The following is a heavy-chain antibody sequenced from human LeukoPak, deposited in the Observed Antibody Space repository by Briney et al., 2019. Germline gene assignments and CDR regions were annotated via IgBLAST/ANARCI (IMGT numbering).Heavy chain of an antibody. D-gene: IGHD3-10*01. CDR1: GGSISSTSYD. J-gene: IGHJ4*02. CDR2: IYTSGST. CDR3: TKGRGI. Sequence: PSETLSLTCTVPGGSISSTSYDWYWIRQPAGKGLEWIGHIYTSGSTNYNPSLKSRVTISVDTSKNQFSLKLTSVTAADTAVYYCTKGRGIWGQGPLVTVSS. V-gene: IGHV4-61*09.